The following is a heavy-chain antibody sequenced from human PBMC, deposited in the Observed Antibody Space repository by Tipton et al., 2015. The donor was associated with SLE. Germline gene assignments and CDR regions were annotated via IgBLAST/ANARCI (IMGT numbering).Heavy chain of an antibody. CDR2: INSYSGVT. CDR1: GYTFTNFG. D-gene: IGHD3-22*01. Sequence: QVQLVQSGAEMKKFGASVKVSCKASGYTFTNFGVTWVRQAPGQGLEWLGSINSYSGVTNYAQKVQGRLTLTTDTATSTAYMELRSLRSDDTAVYYCARSLDSSGYYAFDIWGQGTMVTVSS. V-gene: IGHV1-18*01. J-gene: IGHJ3*02. CDR3: ARSLDSSGYYAFDI.